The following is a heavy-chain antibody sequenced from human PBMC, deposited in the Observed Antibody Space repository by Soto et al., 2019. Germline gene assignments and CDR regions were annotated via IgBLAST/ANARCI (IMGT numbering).Heavy chain of an antibody. D-gene: IGHD2-2*01. J-gene: IGHJ5*02. CDR3: ASGDIVLVPAARYNWFDP. Sequence: ASVKVSCKASGYTFTSYAMHWVRQAPGQRLEWMGWIIAVNGNTKYAQKFQGRVTITTDKSTSTAYMELSSLRSEDTAVYYCASGDIVLVPAARYNWFDPWGQGALVTVSS. CDR1: GYTFTSYA. V-gene: IGHV1-3*01. CDR2: IIAVNGNT.